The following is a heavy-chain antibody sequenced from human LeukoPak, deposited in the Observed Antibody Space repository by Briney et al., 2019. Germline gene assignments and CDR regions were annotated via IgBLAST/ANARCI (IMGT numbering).Heavy chain of an antibody. Sequence: GGSLRLSCAASGFTFDDYGMSWVRQVPGKGLEWISHISTGTYIAYTDSVKGRFTISRDNAKNSLYLQMNSLRAEDTAVYYCTREQDREAAATVVGDYWGQGTLVTVSS. V-gene: IGHV3-69-1*02. CDR1: GFTFDDYG. D-gene: IGHD4-23*01. J-gene: IGHJ4*02. CDR3: TREQDREAAATVVGDY. CDR2: ISTGTYI.